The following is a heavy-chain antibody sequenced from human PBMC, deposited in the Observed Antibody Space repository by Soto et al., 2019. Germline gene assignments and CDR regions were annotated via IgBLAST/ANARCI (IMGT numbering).Heavy chain of an antibody. D-gene: IGHD6-19*01. CDR2: ISYDGSNK. Sequence: GGSLRLSCAASGFTFSSYCMHWVRQAPGKGLEWVAVISYDGSNKYYADSVKGRFTISRDNSKNTLYLQMNSLRAEDTAVYYCAKDPEQWLVWGPSFFDYWGQGTLVTVSS. CDR1: GFTFSSYC. J-gene: IGHJ4*02. V-gene: IGHV3-30*18. CDR3: AKDPEQWLVWGPSFFDY.